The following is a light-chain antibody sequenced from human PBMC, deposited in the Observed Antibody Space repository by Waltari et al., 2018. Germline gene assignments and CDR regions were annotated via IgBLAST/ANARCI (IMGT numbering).Light chain of an antibody. CDR2: GKN. CDR3: HSRDSNGDVL. J-gene: IGLJ2*01. CDR1: SLRTYY. Sequence: SSELTQDPAVSVALGQTVRITCQGDSLRTYYVSWFQQKAGQAPTLVIYGKNNRPSGIPDRLSASTSGSRASLTIIGAQAEDEADYYCHSRDSNGDVLIGGGTKVTVV. V-gene: IGLV3-19*01.